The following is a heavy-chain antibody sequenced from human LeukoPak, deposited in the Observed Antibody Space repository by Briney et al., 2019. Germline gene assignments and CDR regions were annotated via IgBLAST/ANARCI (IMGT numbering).Heavy chain of an antibody. J-gene: IGHJ4*02. CDR3: ARGQECGSCGPFDY. CDR2: ISSSGSTI. V-gene: IGHV3-48*03. CDR1: GFTFSSYE. D-gene: IGHD2-15*01. Sequence: QPGGSLRLSCAASGFTFSSYEMHWVRQAPGKGLEWVSCISSSGSTIYYADSVKGRFTISRDNAKNSLYLQMNSLRAEGTAVYYCARGQECGSCGPFDYWGRGTLVTVSS.